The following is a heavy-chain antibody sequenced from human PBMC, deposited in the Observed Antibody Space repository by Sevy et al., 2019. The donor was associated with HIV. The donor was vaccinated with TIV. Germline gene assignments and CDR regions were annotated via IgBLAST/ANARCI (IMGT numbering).Heavy chain of an antibody. V-gene: IGHV1-18*01. J-gene: IGHJ4*02. CDR1: GYTFTSYG. CDR3: ARDAYSSGPRVFDY. CDR2: ISAYNGNT. Sequence: ASVKVSCKASGYTFTSYGISWVRQAPGQGLEWMGWISAYNGNTNYAQKLQGRVTMTTDTSTSTAYMELRSLRSDDTAVYYCARDAYSSGPRVFDYWDQGTLVTVSS. D-gene: IGHD6-19*01.